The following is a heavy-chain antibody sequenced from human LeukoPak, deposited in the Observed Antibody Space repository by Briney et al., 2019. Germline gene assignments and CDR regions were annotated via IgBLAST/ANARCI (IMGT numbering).Heavy chain of an antibody. D-gene: IGHD2-8*01. V-gene: IGHV4-38-2*02. Sequence: SETLSLTCTVSGYSISSGYYWGWIRQPPGKGLEWIGSIYHSGSTYCNPSLKSRVTISVDTSKNQFSLKLSSVTAADTAVYYCARANIVLMVYATYYFDYWGQGTLVTVSS. CDR1: GYSISSGYY. J-gene: IGHJ4*01. CDR3: ARANIVLMVYATYYFDY. CDR2: IYHSGST.